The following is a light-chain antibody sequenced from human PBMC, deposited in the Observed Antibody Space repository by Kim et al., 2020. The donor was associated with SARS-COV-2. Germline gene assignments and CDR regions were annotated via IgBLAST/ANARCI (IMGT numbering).Light chain of an antibody. V-gene: IGLV3-21*04. J-gene: IGLJ2*01. CDR2: YNT. Sequence: APGRAARLPWGGNSVGTVHVRWYQTRRGQAAVVGIYYNTDRPSGIPERFSGSNSENTATLTISRVEAGDEADYYCQVWDSSGDHVVFNGGTQLTV. CDR1: SVGTVH. CDR3: QVWDSSGDHVV.